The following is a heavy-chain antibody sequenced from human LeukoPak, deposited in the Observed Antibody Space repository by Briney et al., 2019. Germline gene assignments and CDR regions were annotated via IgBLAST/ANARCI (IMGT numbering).Heavy chain of an antibody. CDR1: GYPFTSFG. Sequence: ASVKVSCKASGYPFTSFGISWVRQAPGQGLEWMGCISGNKGDTIYAQKVQGRVTMTTDRSTSTTHMELRSLRPDDTAVYYCARGAAVDHWYFDLWGRGTLVTVSS. D-gene: IGHD6-13*01. V-gene: IGHV1-18*01. CDR2: ISGNKGDT. CDR3: ARGAAVDHWYFDL. J-gene: IGHJ2*01.